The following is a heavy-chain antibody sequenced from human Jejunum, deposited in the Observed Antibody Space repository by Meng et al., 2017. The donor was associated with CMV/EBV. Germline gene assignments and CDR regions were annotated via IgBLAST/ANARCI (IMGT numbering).Heavy chain of an antibody. V-gene: IGHV3-23*01. Sequence: AGFSLRSQGMNWVRPAPGKGLEWVASITLSGNTAYYAESMKGRFTISKDNSKNTLYLQMTSLTGDDTAVYYCSRDRWSEGSADVWGQGTGVTVSS. D-gene: IGHD6-13*01. CDR3: SRDRWSEGSADV. J-gene: IGHJ3*01. CDR1: GFSLRSQG. CDR2: ITLSGNTA.